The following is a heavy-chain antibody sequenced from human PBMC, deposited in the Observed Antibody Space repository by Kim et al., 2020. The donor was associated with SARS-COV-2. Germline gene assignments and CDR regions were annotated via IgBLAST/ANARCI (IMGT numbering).Heavy chain of an antibody. Sequence: SETLSLTCTVSGYSISSGYYWGWIRQSPGKGLEWIGSIYHSGSTYYNPSLKSRVTISVDTSKNQFSLKLSSVTAADTAVYYCARGWRAGRGYYFDYWGQG. CDR1: GYSISSGYY. J-gene: IGHJ4*02. CDR3: ARGWRAGRGYYFDY. D-gene: IGHD2-15*01. CDR2: IYHSGST. V-gene: IGHV4-38-2*02.